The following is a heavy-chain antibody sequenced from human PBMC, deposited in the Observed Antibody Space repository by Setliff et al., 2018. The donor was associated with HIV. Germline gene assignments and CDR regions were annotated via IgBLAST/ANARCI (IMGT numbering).Heavy chain of an antibody. D-gene: IGHD2-2*01. J-gene: IGHJ3*02. CDR1: GYTFTSYF. CDR2: IDPNGGAT. Sequence: ASVKVSCKAFGYTFTSYFLHWVRQAPGQGLEWLGTIDPNGGATNNAQKLQGRLTVTTDTSTGTLYMELSNLRSDDSAVYYCARAGGGATDQAFDIWGQGTMGTVSS. V-gene: IGHV1-46*01. CDR3: ARAGGGATDQAFDI.